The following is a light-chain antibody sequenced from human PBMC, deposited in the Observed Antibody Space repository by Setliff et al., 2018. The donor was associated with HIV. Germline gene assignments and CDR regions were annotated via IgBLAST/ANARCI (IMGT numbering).Light chain of an antibody. Sequence: QSVLTQPASVSGSPGQTITISCTGTSSDIGGYNYVSWYQQHPGEAPKLIIYNVSNRPSGVSNRFSGSKFGNTASLSISELRSEDETDYYCTSYTGGNTRVFGTGTKVTVL. CDR2: NVS. V-gene: IGLV2-14*03. CDR3: TSYTGGNTRV. CDR1: SSDIGGYNY. J-gene: IGLJ1*01.